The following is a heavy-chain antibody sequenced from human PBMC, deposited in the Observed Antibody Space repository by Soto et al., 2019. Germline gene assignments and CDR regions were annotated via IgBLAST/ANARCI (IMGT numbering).Heavy chain of an antibody. Sequence: ASVKVSCKASGYTFTGYYMHWVRQAPGQGLEWMGWINPNSGGTNYAQKFQGWVTMTRDTSIRTAYMELSRLRSDDTAVYYCARALPTGRNPIDYWGQGTQVTVSS. D-gene: IGHD1-1*01. CDR1: GYTFTGYY. J-gene: IGHJ4*02. V-gene: IGHV1-2*04. CDR2: INPNSGGT. CDR3: ARALPTGRNPIDY.